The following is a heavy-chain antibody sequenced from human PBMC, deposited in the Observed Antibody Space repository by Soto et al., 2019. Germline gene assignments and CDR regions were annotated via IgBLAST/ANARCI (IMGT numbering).Heavy chain of an antibody. CDR3: AREYSYGPDDAFDI. J-gene: IGHJ3*02. CDR1: GGTFSSYT. CDR2: IIPILGIA. D-gene: IGHD5-18*01. V-gene: IGHV1-69*04. Sequence: SVKVSCKASGGTFSSYTISWVRQAPGQGLEWMGRIIPILGIANYAQKFQGRVTITADKSTSTAYMELSSLRSEDTAVYYCAREYSYGPDDAFDIWGQGTMVTVSS.